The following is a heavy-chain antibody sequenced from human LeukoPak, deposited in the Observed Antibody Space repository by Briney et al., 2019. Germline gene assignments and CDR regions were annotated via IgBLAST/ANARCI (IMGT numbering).Heavy chain of an antibody. CDR2: ISGSGGST. CDR1: GFTFSSYA. Sequence: PGGSLRLSCAASGFTFSSYAMSWVRQAPWKGLEWVSAISGSGGSTYYADSVKGRFTISRDNSKNTLYLQMNSLRAEDTAVYYCARALTTLTYEGYWGQGTLVTVSS. D-gene: IGHD1-1*01. CDR3: ARALTTLTYEGY. V-gene: IGHV3-23*01. J-gene: IGHJ4*02.